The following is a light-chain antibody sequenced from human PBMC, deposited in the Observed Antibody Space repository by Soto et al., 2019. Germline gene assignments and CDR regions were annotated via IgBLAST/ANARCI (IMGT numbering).Light chain of an antibody. J-gene: IGLJ2*01. CDR2: EVS. V-gene: IGLV2-8*01. Sequence: QSVLTQPPSASGSPGQSVTISCTGTSSDVGGYNYVSWYQQHPGKAPKLMIYEVSKRPSGVPDRFSGSKSVNTASLTVSGLQAEDEADYYCSSYAGSPHVVFGGGTKVTVL. CDR3: SSYAGSPHVV. CDR1: SSDVGGYNY.